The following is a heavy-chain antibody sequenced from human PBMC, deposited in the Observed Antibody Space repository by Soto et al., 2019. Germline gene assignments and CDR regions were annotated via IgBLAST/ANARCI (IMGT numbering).Heavy chain of an antibody. CDR1: SYSIRSSNW. J-gene: IGHJ5*02. V-gene: IGHV4-4*02. CDR2: IYHSGST. Sequence: SATLSITCAVSSYSIRSSNWWSWVRQPPGKGLEWIGEIYHSGSTNYNPSLKSRVTISVDKSKNQFSLKLSSVTAADTAVYYCASVRSSGYKWFDPWGQGTLVTVSS. CDR3: ASVRSSGYKWFDP. D-gene: IGHD3-3*01.